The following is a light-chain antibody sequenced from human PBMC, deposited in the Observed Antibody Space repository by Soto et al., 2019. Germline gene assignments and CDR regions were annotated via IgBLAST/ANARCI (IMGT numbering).Light chain of an antibody. J-gene: IGKJ1*01. CDR3: QQYGSSPRT. Sequence: EIVLTQSPGTLSLSPGERATLSCRASKSFTSSNLAWYQQKPGQAPRLLIYGASSRATGIPDRFSGSGSGTDFTLTISRLEPEDFAVYYCQQYGSSPRTFGQGTKVEIK. CDR2: GAS. V-gene: IGKV3-20*01. CDR1: KSFTSSN.